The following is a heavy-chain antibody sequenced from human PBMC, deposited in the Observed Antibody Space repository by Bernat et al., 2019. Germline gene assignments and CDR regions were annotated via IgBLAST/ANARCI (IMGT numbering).Heavy chain of an antibody. CDR1: GLTFSNYG. V-gene: IGHV3-23*01. D-gene: IGHD1-26*01. CDR3: AREEVGKYTGY. CDR2: ISGSGGST. Sequence: EVQLLESGGGLVQPGGSLRLSCAASGLTFSNYGMSWVRQAPGKGLEWVSTISGSGGSTFYADSVRGRFTISRDNSKSSLYLQMNSLRAEDTAVYYCAREEVGKYTGYWGQGTLVTVSS. J-gene: IGHJ4*02.